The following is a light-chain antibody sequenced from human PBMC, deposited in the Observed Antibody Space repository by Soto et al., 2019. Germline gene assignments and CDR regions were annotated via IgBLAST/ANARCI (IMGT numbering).Light chain of an antibody. Sequence: EIVMTQSPATLSVSPGERATLSCRASQSVSSNLAWYQQKPGQAPRLLIYGASTRATGIPARFSGSGSGTKFTLTISSLQSEDFAVHYCQQYNNWPPWTFGQGTKVDIK. J-gene: IGKJ1*01. V-gene: IGKV3-15*01. CDR1: QSVSSN. CDR2: GAS. CDR3: QQYNNWPPWT.